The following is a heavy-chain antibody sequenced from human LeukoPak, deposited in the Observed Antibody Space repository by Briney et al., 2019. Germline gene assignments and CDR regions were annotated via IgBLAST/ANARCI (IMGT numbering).Heavy chain of an antibody. CDR3: EKSPVCSSASCPFYYYYGIDV. D-gene: IGHD2-2*01. Sequence: GGSLRLSCAASGFTFSNHGMHWVRQAPGKGLEWVSRICYTGSNTDYADSVKGRFTISRDNSKNTPYLKMNSLRVEEMDVQYCEKSPVCSSASCPFYYYYGIDVWGQGTTVTVSS. CDR1: GFTFSNHG. V-gene: IGHV3-33*06. J-gene: IGHJ6*02. CDR2: ICYTGSNT.